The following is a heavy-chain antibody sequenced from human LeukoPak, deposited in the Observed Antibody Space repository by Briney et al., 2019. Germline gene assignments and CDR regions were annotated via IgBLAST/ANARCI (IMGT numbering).Heavy chain of an antibody. CDR1: GGSISSSSYY. D-gene: IGHD2-2*01. J-gene: IGHJ4*02. Sequence: SSETLSLTCTVAGGSISSSSYYWGWIRQPPGKGLEWIGSIYYSGSTYYNPSLKSRVTISVDTSKNQFSLKLSSVTAADTAVYYCARPLYCSSTSCPLDYWGQGTLVTVSS. CDR3: ARPLYCSSTSCPLDY. V-gene: IGHV4-39*01. CDR2: IYYSGST.